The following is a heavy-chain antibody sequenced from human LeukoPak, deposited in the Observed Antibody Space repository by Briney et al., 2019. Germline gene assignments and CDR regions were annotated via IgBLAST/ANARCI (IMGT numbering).Heavy chain of an antibody. J-gene: IGHJ4*02. D-gene: IGHD3-3*01. V-gene: IGHV3-7*01. CDR3: ARGYNDFWSGYIDY. CDR2: IKQDGSEK. CDR1: GFTFSSYW. Sequence: PGGSLRLSCAASGFTFSSYWMSWVRQAPGKGLEWVANIKQDGSEKYYVDSVKGRFTISRDNAKNSLYLQMNSLRVEDTAVYYCARGYNDFWSGYIDYWGQGTLVTVSS.